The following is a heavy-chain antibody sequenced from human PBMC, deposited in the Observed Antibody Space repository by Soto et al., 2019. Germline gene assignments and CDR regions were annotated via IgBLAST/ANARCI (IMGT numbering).Heavy chain of an antibody. CDR2: ISGRGGST. D-gene: IGHD1-1*01. Sequence: EVQLLESGGGLVQPGGSLRLSCAASGFTFSSYAMSWVRQAPGKGLEWVSAISGRGGSTYYADSVKGRFTISRDNSKNALYLQMNSLRSEDTAVYYCAKDLSLQVAEYGTIDYWGQGTLVTVAA. CDR1: GFTFSSYA. V-gene: IGHV3-23*01. CDR3: AKDLSLQVAEYGTIDY. J-gene: IGHJ4*02.